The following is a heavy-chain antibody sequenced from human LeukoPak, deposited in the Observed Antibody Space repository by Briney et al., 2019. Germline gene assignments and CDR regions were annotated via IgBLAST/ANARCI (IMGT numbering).Heavy chain of an antibody. V-gene: IGHV4-59*12. Sequence: PSETLSLTCTVSGGSISSYYWSWIRQPPGKGLEWIGYIYDSGSTNYNPSLKSRVTISEDTSKNQFSLKLSSVTAADTAVYYCARDRLYGDLDYWGQGTLVTVSS. D-gene: IGHD7-27*01. J-gene: IGHJ4*02. CDR1: GGSISSYY. CDR2: IYDSGST. CDR3: ARDRLYGDLDY.